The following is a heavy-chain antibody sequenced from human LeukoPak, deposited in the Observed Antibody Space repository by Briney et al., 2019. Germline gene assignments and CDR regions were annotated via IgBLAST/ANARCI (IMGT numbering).Heavy chain of an antibody. CDR3: ARVSGGGGYKYGYYYYYMDV. CDR2: INWNGGSR. V-gene: IGHV3-20*04. D-gene: IGHD5-24*01. J-gene: IGHJ6*03. CDR1: GFRFDDYG. Sequence: GGSLRLSCAAYGFRFDDYGMSWVRQAPGKGLEWVSGINWNGGSRGYADSVKGRFTISRDNAKNSLYLQMNSLRAEDTALYYCARVSGGGGYKYGYYYYYMDVWGKGTTVTVSS.